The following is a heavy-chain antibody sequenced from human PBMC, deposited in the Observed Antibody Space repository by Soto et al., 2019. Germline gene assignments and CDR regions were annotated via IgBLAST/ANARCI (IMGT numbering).Heavy chain of an antibody. D-gene: IGHD3-3*01. CDR1: GGTFSSYA. CDR2: IIPIFGTA. V-gene: IGHV1-69*13. Sequence: GASVKVSCKASGGTFSSYAISWVRQAPGQGLEWMGGIIPIFGTANYAQKFQGRVTTTADESTSTAYMELSSLRSEDTAVYYCARSNDFWSGPMDVWGQGTTVTVSS. CDR3: ARSNDFWSGPMDV. J-gene: IGHJ6*02.